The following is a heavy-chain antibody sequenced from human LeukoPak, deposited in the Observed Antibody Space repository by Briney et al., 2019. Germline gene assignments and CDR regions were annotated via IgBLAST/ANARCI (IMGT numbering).Heavy chain of an antibody. CDR1: GFTVSSNY. D-gene: IGHD1-26*01. CDR3: ARRREEGRTFDN. Sequence: GGSLRLSCAASGFTVSSNYMIWVRQAPGKGLEWVSVIYSGGSTYYADSVKGRFTVSRDNSKNTVYVQMNSLRAEDTAVYYCARRREEGRTFDNWGQGSLVTVSS. J-gene: IGHJ4*02. V-gene: IGHV3-53*01. CDR2: IYSGGST.